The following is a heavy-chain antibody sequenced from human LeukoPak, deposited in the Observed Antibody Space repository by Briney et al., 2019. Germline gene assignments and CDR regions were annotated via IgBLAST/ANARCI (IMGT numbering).Heavy chain of an antibody. Sequence: SETLSLTCAVYGGSFSGYYWSWIRQPPGKGLEWIGEINHSGSTNYNPSFKSRVTISVDTSKNQFSLKLSSVTAADTAVYYCARRVIAARPSSFDYWGQGTLVTVSS. V-gene: IGHV4-34*01. CDR1: GGSFSGYY. D-gene: IGHD6-6*01. J-gene: IGHJ4*02. CDR2: INHSGST. CDR3: ARRVIAARPSSFDY.